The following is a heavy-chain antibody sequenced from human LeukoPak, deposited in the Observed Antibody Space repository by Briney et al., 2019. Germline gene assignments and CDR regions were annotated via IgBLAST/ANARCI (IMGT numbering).Heavy chain of an antibody. CDR3: ASAAAGTRWFQH. CDR1: GFTFSSYA. Sequence: TGGSLRLSCAASGFTFSSYAISWVRQAPGQGLEWMGGIIPIFGTANYAQKFQGRVTITTDESTSTAYMELSSLRSEDTAVYYCASAAAGTRWFQHWGQGTLVTVSS. J-gene: IGHJ1*01. CDR2: IIPIFGTA. D-gene: IGHD6-13*01. V-gene: IGHV1-69*05.